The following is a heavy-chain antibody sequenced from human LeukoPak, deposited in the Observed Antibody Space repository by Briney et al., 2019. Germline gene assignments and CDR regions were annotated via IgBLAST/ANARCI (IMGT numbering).Heavy chain of an antibody. J-gene: IGHJ5*02. CDR1: EFTFSNYA. V-gene: IGHV3-23*01. CDR3: ARDSYQDYYGRFDP. CDR2: INNNGGNT. D-gene: IGHD3-10*01. Sequence: GGSLRLSCAASEFTFSNYAMSWVRQAPGKGLEWVSTINNNGGNTYYADSVKGRFTISRDNSKNTLYLQMNSLRAEDTAVYYCARDSYQDYYGRFDPWGQGTLVIVSS.